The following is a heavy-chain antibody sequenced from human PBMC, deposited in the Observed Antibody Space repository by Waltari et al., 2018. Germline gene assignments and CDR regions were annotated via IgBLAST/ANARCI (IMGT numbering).Heavy chain of an antibody. J-gene: IGHJ4*02. CDR2: ISSSGSTI. V-gene: IGHV3-48*03. CDR1: GFTFSSYE. CDR3: ASSFSAVAGTGGFDY. Sequence: EVQLVESGGGLVQPGGSLRLSCAASGFTFSSYEMNWVRQAPGKGLEWVSYISSSGSTIYYADSVKGRFTISRDNAKNSLYLQMNSLRAEDTAVYYCASSFSAVAGTGGFDYWGQGTLVTVSS. D-gene: IGHD6-19*01.